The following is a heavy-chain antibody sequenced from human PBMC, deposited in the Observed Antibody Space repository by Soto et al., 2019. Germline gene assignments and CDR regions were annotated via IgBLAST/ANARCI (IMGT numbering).Heavy chain of an antibody. Sequence: ASVKVSCKASGYTFSDFDINWLRQAAGQGPEWMGWMNAKSGDTFSAQRLQGKFNMTWDTSLSTAYMEVGSLTSDDAAIYYCARGNPFNYAGFDVWGQGTTVTVS. CDR1: GYTFSDFD. CDR2: MNAKSGDT. D-gene: IGHD3-16*01. J-gene: IGHJ6*02. CDR3: ARGNPFNYAGFDV. V-gene: IGHV1-8*01.